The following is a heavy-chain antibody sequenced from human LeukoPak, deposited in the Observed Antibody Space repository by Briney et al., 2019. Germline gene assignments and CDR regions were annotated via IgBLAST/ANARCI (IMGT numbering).Heavy chain of an antibody. D-gene: IGHD2-21*02. CDR1: GFSLSTYW. Sequence: GGSLRLSCTASGFSLSTYWMSWVRQTPGKGLEWVTNIKQDGSEKYYVDSVECRFTISRDNDKNTLYLQMNGLRVEDTAVYYYAIWAGVTDCWGQGTLVTVSS. J-gene: IGHJ4*02. CDR2: IKQDGSEK. V-gene: IGHV3-7*01. CDR3: AIWAGVTDC.